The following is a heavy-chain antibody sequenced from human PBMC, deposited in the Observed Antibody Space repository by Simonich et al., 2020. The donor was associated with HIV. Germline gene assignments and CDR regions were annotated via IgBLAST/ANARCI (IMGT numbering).Heavy chain of an antibody. V-gene: IGHV4-34*01. CDR2: INNSGTT. CDR3: ARRFCTEGVCHKAFDS. D-gene: IGHD2-8*01. CDR1: GGSFSGYY. Sequence: QVQLQQWGAGLLKPSETLSLTCAVYGGSFSGYYWSWIRQPPGKGLEGIGEINNSGTTNYNPSLKSRVTISEDTSKKHVSLTVNSVTAADTAVYYCARRFCTEGVCHKAFDSWCQGTLVTVSS. J-gene: IGHJ4*02.